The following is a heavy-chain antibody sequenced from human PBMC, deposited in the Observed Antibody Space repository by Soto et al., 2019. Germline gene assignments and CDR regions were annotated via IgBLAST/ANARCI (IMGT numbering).Heavy chain of an antibody. CDR2: ISAYNGNT. D-gene: IGHD3-10*01. CDR3: ARGGTVRGVISYYYYYGMDV. CDR1: GYTYTSYG. Sequence: ASVKVSCKASGYTYTSYGISWVRQAPGQGLEWMGWISAYNGNTNYAQKLQGRVTMTTDTSTSTAYMELRSLRSDDTAVYYCARGGTVRGVISYYYYYGMDVWGQGTTVTVSS. V-gene: IGHV1-18*04. J-gene: IGHJ6*02.